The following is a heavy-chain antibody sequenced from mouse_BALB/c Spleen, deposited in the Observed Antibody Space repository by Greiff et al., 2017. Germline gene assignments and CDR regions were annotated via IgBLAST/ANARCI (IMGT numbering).Heavy chain of an antibody. Sequence: VQLKESGPSLVKPSQTLSLTCSVTGDSITSGYWNWIRKFPGNKLEYMGYISYSGSTYYNPSLKSRISITRDTSKNQYYLQLNSVTTEDTATYYCARVGLPRGTDEGYAMDYWGQGTSVTVSS. CDR1: GDSITSGY. V-gene: IGHV3-8*02. J-gene: IGHJ4*01. D-gene: IGHD2-14*01. CDR3: ARVGLPRGTDEGYAMDY. CDR2: ISYSGST.